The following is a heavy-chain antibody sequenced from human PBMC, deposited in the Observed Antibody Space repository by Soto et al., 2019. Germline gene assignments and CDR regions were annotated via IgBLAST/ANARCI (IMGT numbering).Heavy chain of an antibody. Sequence: PSETLSLTCTVSGDSIISSDFYWGWVRQPPWKCLEWIGSIFYLGSSYYNPSLKSRVTMSVDTSKNQFSLRLRSVIAEDTALYFCERHSLALRKNIWYDPWGHGRMVTVSS. D-gene: IGHD3-3*02. CDR2: IFYLGSS. V-gene: IGHV4-39*01. J-gene: IGHJ5*02. CDR3: ERHSLALRKNIWYDP. CDR1: GDSIISSDFY.